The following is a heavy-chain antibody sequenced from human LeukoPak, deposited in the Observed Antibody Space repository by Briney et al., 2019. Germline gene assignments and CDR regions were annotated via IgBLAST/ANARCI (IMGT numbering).Heavy chain of an antibody. V-gene: IGHV3-23*01. Sequence: PGGSLRLSCATSGFTFSSYAMSWVRQAPGKGLEWVSTISGGGGSTWYADSVKGRFTISRDNSKNTLYLQLSSLRADDTAVYYCAKDPTMIVVVIPDYWGQGTLVTVSS. CDR2: ISGGGGST. CDR3: AKDPTMIVVVIPDY. D-gene: IGHD3-22*01. J-gene: IGHJ4*02. CDR1: GFTFSSYA.